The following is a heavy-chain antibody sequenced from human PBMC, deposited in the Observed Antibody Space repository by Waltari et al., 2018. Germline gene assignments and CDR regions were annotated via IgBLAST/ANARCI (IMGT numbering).Heavy chain of an antibody. CDR2: IYGGGST. CDR3: ARGGRRGAYIDY. V-gene: IGHV3-53*04. D-gene: IGHD3-10*01. J-gene: IGHJ4*02. CDR1: GLGVSDNY. Sequence: EVQLVESGGGLVQPGGSLRLPCAASGLGVSDNYTTWVRQRPGKGLEWVSVIYGGGSTYYADSVKGRFLISRHSSENTLYLQMNSLRDDDTAIYYCARGGRRGAYIDYWGQGTLVTVSS.